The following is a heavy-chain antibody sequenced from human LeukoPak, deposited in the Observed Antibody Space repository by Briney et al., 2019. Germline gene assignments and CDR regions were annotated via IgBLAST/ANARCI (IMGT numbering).Heavy chain of an antibody. CDR3: ARANFGPGSLGAFDI. J-gene: IGHJ3*02. V-gene: IGHV3-53*01. Sequence: GGSLRLSCAASGLTVSSHYMSWVRQAPGKGLVWVSVNYSDGSTYYADSVKGLFTISRQDSKNTLKLKINSLRAEDTAVYYCARANFGPGSLGAFDIWGQGTMVTVSS. D-gene: IGHD4/OR15-4a*01. CDR1: GLTVSSHY. CDR2: NYSDGST.